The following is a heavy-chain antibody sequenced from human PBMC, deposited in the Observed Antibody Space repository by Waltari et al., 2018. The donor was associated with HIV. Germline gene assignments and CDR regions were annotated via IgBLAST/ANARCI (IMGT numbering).Heavy chain of an antibody. V-gene: IGHV4-34*01. Sequence: QVQLQQWGAGLLKPSETLSLTCDVYGGSFSGYYWSWIRQPPGKGLEWIGEINHSGSTNYNPSLKSRVTISVDTSKNQFSLKLSSVTAADTAVYYCARGSRNDYSNYVIYYYGMDVWGQGTTVTVSS. J-gene: IGHJ6*02. CDR2: INHSGST. CDR3: ARGSRNDYSNYVIYYYGMDV. CDR1: GGSFSGYY. D-gene: IGHD4-4*01.